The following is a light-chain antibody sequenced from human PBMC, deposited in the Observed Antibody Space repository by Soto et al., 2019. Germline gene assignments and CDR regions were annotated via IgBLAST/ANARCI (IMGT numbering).Light chain of an antibody. J-gene: IGLJ1*01. CDR2: EGN. CDR3: SSYTISRSYV. CDR1: DSDIGSYNL. V-gene: IGLV2-14*02. Sequence: QSALTQPASVSGSPGQSITISCTGTDSDIGSYNLVSWYQQHPGTAPKLMIYEGNKRPSGVSNRFSGSKSGNTASLTISGLQGEDEADYYCSSYTISRSYVFGTGTKLTVL.